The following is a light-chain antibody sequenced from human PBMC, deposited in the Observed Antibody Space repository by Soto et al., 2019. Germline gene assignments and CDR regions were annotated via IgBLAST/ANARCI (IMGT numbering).Light chain of an antibody. CDR2: EVN. J-gene: IGLJ1*01. CDR1: SSDVGGYNY. V-gene: IGLV2-8*01. CDR3: SSYAGSNNLV. Sequence: QSALTQPPSASGSPGQSVTMSCTGSSSDVGGYNYVSWYQHHPGKAPKLMIYEVNKRPSEVPDRFSASKSGNTASLTVSGLQAEDEADYYCSSYAGSNNLVFGNGTKVTV.